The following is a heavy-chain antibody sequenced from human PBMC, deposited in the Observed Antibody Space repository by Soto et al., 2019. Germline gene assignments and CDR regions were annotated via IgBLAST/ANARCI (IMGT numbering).Heavy chain of an antibody. D-gene: IGHD3-10*01. Sequence: QVQLVQSGAEVKKPGASVKVSCKASGYTFTSYDINWVRQATGQGLEWMGWMNPNSGNTGYAQKFQVRVTRTRNTSIRTAYMELRSLRSEDTAVYYCARGYYGSGSYYSWFDPWGQGTLVTVSS. V-gene: IGHV1-8*01. CDR2: MNPNSGNT. CDR1: GYTFTSYD. CDR3: ARGYYGSGSYYSWFDP. J-gene: IGHJ5*02.